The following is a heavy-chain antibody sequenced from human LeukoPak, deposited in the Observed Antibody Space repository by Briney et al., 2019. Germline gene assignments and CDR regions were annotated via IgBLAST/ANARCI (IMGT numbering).Heavy chain of an antibody. CDR1: GFTFSSYA. J-gene: IGHJ4*02. Sequence: GGSLRLSCAASGFTFSSYAMSWVCQAPGKGLEWVSAISGSGGSTYYADSVKGRFTISRDNSKNTLYLQMNSLRAEDTAVYYCARSGDLSGSLYIDYWGQGTLVTVSS. CDR3: ARSGDLSGSLYIDY. D-gene: IGHD2-15*01. CDR2: ISGSGGST. V-gene: IGHV3-23*01.